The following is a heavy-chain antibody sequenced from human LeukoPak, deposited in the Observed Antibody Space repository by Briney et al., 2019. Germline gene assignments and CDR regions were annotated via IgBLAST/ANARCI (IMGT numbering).Heavy chain of an antibody. Sequence: SETLSLTCTVSGGSVSSGNYYWSWIRQPPGKGLEWIGYIYYSGSTYYNPSLKSRVTISVDTSKNQFSLKLSSVTAADTAVYYCARGRGAYHWGQGTLVTVSS. CDR3: ARGRGAYH. CDR1: GGSVSSGNYY. V-gene: IGHV4-30-4*08. CDR2: IYYSGST. J-gene: IGHJ5*02. D-gene: IGHD4/OR15-4a*01.